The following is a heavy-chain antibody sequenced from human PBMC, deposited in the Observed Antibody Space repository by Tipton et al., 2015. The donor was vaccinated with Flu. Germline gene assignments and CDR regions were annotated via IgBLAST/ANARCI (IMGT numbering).Heavy chain of an antibody. CDR3: AKTIIAAAGRGYFDY. CDR2: ISWNSGSI. CDR1: GFTFDDYA. V-gene: IGHV3-9*01. J-gene: IGHJ4*02. Sequence: SLRLSCAASGFTFDDYAMHWVRQAPGKGLEWVSGISWNSGSIGYADSVKGRFTISRDNAKNSLYLQMNSLRAEDTALYYCAKTIIAAAGRGYFDYWGQGTLVTVSS. D-gene: IGHD6-13*01.